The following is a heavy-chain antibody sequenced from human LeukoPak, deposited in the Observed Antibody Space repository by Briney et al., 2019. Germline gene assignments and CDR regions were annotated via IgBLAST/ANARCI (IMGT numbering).Heavy chain of an antibody. CDR3: AKDAAAGPYEYFQH. CDR1: GFTFDDYA. CDR2: ISWNSGSI. J-gene: IGHJ1*01. V-gene: IGHV3-9*01. Sequence: GGSLRLSCAASGFTFDDYAMHWVRQAPGKGLEWVSGISWNSGSIGYADSVKGRFTISRDNAKNSLYLQMNSLRAEDTALYYCAKDAAAGPYEYFQHWGQGTLVTVSS. D-gene: IGHD6-13*01.